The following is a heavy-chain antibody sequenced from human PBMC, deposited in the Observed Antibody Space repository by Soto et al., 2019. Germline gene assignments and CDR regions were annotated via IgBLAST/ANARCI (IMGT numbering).Heavy chain of an antibody. V-gene: IGHV1-8*01. D-gene: IGHD3-10*01. CDR3: AKVSRKGSAIDFDY. Sequence: QVQLVQSGAELKKPGASVKVSCKASGYTFSNSDMNWVRQATGQGPAWIGWVNPNNGDTGYAQKFQGRVTLTTDISTTTAYMELTSLRSEDTAIYYCAKVSRKGSAIDFDYWGQGNLITVSS. J-gene: IGHJ4*02. CDR1: GYTFSNSD. CDR2: VNPNNGDT.